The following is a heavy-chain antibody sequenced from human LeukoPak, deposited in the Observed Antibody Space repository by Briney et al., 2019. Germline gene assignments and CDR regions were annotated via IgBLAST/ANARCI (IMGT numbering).Heavy chain of an antibody. Sequence: SETLSLTCAVSGGSITINHWCSWVRPPPGKGLEWIDENYHSGSTNYNPSLKRRVTVSVDKAKNQFSLTLSSVTAADTAVYYCATCSGGSCHLAFDIWGQGTMVTVSS. J-gene: IGHJ3*02. V-gene: IGHV4-4*02. CDR3: ATCSGGSCHLAFDI. D-gene: IGHD2-15*01. CDR1: GGSITINHW. CDR2: NYHSGST.